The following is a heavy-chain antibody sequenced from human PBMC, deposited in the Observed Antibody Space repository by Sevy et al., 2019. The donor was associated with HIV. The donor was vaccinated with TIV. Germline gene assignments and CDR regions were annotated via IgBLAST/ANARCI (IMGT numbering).Heavy chain of an antibody. Sequence: GGSLRLSCAASGFTVSEYYMSWIRQAPGKGLEWVSYISSSGSTIYYADSVKGRFTISRDNAKNSLYLQMNSLRAEDTAVYYCASYNRKRLRFDYWGQGTLVTVSS. CDR1: GFTVSEYY. CDR3: ASYNRKRLRFDY. CDR2: ISSSGSTI. J-gene: IGHJ4*02. D-gene: IGHD4-17*01. V-gene: IGHV3-11*01.